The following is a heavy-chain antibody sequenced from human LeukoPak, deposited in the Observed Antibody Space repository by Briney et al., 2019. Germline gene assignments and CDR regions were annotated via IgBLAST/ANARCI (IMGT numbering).Heavy chain of an antibody. Sequence: PGGSLRLSCAASGFTFSSNSMNWVRQAPGKGLEWLSYISSSSSTIRYADSVKGRFTISRDNAKNSLYLQMSSLRDEDTAVYYCARDGVGAAVDYWGQGTLVAVSS. CDR2: ISSSSSTI. J-gene: IGHJ4*02. CDR3: ARDGVGAAVDY. V-gene: IGHV3-48*02. CDR1: GFTFSSNS. D-gene: IGHD1-26*01.